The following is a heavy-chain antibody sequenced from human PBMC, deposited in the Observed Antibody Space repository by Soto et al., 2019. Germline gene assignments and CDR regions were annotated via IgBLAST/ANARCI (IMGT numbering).Heavy chain of an antibody. Sequence: GGSLRLSCAASGFTFPTYAMSWVRQAPGKGLAWVSSVIVSGGDTFYADSVKGRFTISRDNFRNTLYLQMNSLTPEDTAVYYCARSSSGVFDHWGLGTLVTVSS. D-gene: IGHD2-15*01. J-gene: IGHJ4*02. V-gene: IGHV3-23*01. CDR2: VIVSGGDT. CDR1: GFTFPTYA. CDR3: ARSSSGVFDH.